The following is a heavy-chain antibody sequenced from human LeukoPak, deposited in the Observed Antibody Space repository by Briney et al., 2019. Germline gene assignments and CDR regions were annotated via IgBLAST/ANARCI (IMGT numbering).Heavy chain of an antibody. J-gene: IGHJ5*02. CDR3: ARDVGSSWSEGNWFDP. D-gene: IGHD6-13*01. CDR2: ISSSGSTI. CDR1: GFTFSDYH. V-gene: IGHV3-11*01. Sequence: GGSLRLSCAASGFTFSDYHMSWIRQAPGKGLEWVSYISSSGSTIYYADSVKGRFTISRDNAKNSLYLQMNSLRAEDTAVYYCARDVGSSWSEGNWFDPWGQGTLVTVSS.